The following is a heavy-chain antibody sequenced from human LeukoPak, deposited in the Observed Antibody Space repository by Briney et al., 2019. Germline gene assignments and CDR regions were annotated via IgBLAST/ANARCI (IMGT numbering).Heavy chain of an antibody. CDR1: GYTFTSYY. CDR2: INPSGGST. V-gene: IGHV1-46*01. D-gene: IGHD3-22*01. CDR3: ARDVWHYDTPPLWGEAHAFDY. J-gene: IGHJ4*02. Sequence: ASVKVSCKASGYTFTSYYMHWVRQAPGQGLEWRGIINPSGGSTSYAQKFQGRVTMTRDMSTSTVYMELRSLRSDDTAVYYCARDVWHYDTPPLWGEAHAFDYWGQGTLVTVSS.